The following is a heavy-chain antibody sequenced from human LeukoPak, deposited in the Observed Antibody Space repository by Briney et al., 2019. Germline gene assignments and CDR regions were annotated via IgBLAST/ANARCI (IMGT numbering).Heavy chain of an antibody. CDR2: MSEYNGNT. Sequence: ASVKVSCKASGYTFTTYGTSWVRHAPGQGLGWMGWMSEYNGNTNYPQQVQGRVTLTTDQSTSTAYLELRSVKSDDTAVYYCAGAARKSYMDVWGKGTTVTVSS. CDR1: GYTFTTYG. CDR3: AGAARKSYMDV. D-gene: IGHD1-14*01. J-gene: IGHJ6*03. V-gene: IGHV1-18*01.